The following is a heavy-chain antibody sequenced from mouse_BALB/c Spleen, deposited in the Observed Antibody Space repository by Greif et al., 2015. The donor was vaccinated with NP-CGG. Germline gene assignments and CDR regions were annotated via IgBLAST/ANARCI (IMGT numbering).Heavy chain of an antibody. J-gene: IGHJ2*01. CDR1: GFNIKDTY. Sequence: VQLQQSGAELVEPGASVKLSCTASGFNIKDTYMHWVKQRPEQGLEWIGRIDPANGNTKYDPKFQGKATITADTSSXTAYLQLSSLTSEDPAVYYCARSGGRYDVYFDYWGQGTTLTVSS. CDR2: IDPANGNT. V-gene: IGHV14-3*02. CDR3: ARSGGRYDVYFDY. D-gene: IGHD2-14*01.